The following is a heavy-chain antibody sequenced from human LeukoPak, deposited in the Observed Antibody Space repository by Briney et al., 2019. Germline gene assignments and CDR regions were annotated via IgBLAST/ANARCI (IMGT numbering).Heavy chain of an antibody. D-gene: IGHD3-3*01. CDR2: IYYSGST. Sequence: SETLSLTCTVSGGSISSGGYYWSWIRQHPGKGLEWIGYIYYSGSTYYNPSLKSRVTISVDTSKNQFSLKLSSVTAADTAVYYCARVHLEWLFEDYWGQGTLVTVSS. CDR1: GGSISSGGYY. V-gene: IGHV4-31*03. J-gene: IGHJ4*02. CDR3: ARVHLEWLFEDY.